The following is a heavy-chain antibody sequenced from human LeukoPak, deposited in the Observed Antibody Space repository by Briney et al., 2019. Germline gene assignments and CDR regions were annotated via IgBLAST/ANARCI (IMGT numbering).Heavy chain of an antibody. CDR2: IYTSGST. CDR3: ARCSLWGMGAEVVGFFDY. J-gene: IGHJ4*02. V-gene: IGHV4-61*02. D-gene: IGHD2-15*01. CDR1: GGSISSGSYY. Sequence: SETLSLTCTVSGGSISSGSYYWGWIRQPAGKGLEWIGRIYTSGSTNYNPSLKSRVTISVDTSKNQFSLKLSSVTAADTAVYYCARCSLWGMGAEVVGFFDYWGQGTLVTVSS.